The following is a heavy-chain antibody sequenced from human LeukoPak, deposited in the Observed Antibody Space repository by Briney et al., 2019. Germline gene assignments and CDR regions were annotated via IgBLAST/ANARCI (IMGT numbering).Heavy chain of an antibody. CDR3: AVSSIPAAFTYLDY. Sequence: PGGSLRLSCAASGFTFTNYWMYWVRQAPGKGLVWVSRINSDGSSTSYADSVKGRFTVSRDNAKNTLYLQMNGLRAEDTAVYYCAVSSIPAAFTYLDYWGQGTLVTVSS. CDR2: INSDGSST. CDR1: GFTFTNYW. D-gene: IGHD2-2*01. J-gene: IGHJ4*02. V-gene: IGHV3-74*01.